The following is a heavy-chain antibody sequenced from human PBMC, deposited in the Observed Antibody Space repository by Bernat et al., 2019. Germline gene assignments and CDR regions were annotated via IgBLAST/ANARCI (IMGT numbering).Heavy chain of an antibody. CDR3: ARDRFLDCSSWFDP. CDR2: INPNSGGT. D-gene: IGHD6-6*01. CDR1: GYTFTGYY. J-gene: IGHJ5*01. Sequence: QVQLVQSGAEVKKPGASVKVSCKASGYTFTGYYMHWVRQAPGQGLEWMGWINPNSGGTNYAQKFQGRLTMTRDTSISTAYMELSRLRSDDTAVYYWARDRFLDCSSWFDPWGQGTLVTVSS. V-gene: IGHV1-2*02.